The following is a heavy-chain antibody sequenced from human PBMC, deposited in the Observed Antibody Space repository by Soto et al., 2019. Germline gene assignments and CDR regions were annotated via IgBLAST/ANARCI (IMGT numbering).Heavy chain of an antibody. V-gene: IGHV1-18*01. CDR2: INTYNGKT. J-gene: IGHJ6*02. D-gene: IGHD3-16*01. Sequence: QVQLVQSGAEVKNPGASVKVSCKTSGYIFTSYGIGWARQAPGQGLEWMGWINTYNGKTNYAQNLQGRATLTTDTXXSTAYMELRSLRSNDTAIYYCAMVDVYVTPSPQDVWGQGTTVTVSS. CDR3: AMVDVYVTPSPQDV. CDR1: GYIFTSYG.